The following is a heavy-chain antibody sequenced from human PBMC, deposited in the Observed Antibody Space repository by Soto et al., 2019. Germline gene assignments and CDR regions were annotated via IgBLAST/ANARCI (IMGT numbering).Heavy chain of an antibody. D-gene: IGHD2-15*01. Sequence: QGLEWMGWMNPNSGNTGYAQKFQGRVTMTRNTSISTAYMELSSLRSEDTAVYYCARVAPLPLGNRRRLYFLDYWGQGTLVTVSS. CDR3: ARVAPLPLGNRRRLYFLDY. V-gene: IGHV1-8*01. CDR2: MNPNSGNT. J-gene: IGHJ4*02.